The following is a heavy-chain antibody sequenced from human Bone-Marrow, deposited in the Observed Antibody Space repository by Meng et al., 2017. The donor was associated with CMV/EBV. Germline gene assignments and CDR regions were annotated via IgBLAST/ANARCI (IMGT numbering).Heavy chain of an antibody. CDR3: ARDYYQYYFDY. V-gene: IGHV3-30-3*01. D-gene: IGHD3-10*01. J-gene: IGHJ4*02. CDR2: ISYDGSNK. CDR1: GFTFSSHA. Sequence: GESLKISCAASGFTFSSHAMHWVRQAPGKGLEWVALISYDGSNKYYADSVKGRFTISRDNSKNTLFLQMNSLRAEDTAVYFCARDYYQYYFDYWVQGTLVTVSS.